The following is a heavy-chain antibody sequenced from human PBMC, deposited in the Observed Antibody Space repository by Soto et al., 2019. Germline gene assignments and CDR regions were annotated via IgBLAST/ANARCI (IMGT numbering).Heavy chain of an antibody. CDR1: GFMFNNSA. CDR2: VSDNGGSRGGT. CDR3: ARAKAVVIAALDI. D-gene: IGHD2-21*01. V-gene: IGHV3-23*01. J-gene: IGHJ3*02. Sequence: VGSLRLSCKASGFMFNNSAMTWVRQAPGQGLQWVASVSDNGGSRGGTYYADSVKGRFTISRDNSKNTLYLQLDSLTGADTAVYYCARAKAVVIAALDIWGQGTMVTVS.